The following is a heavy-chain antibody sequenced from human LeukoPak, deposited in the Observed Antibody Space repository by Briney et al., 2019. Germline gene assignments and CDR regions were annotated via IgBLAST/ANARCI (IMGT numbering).Heavy chain of an antibody. J-gene: IGHJ4*02. CDR3: ARGTGNYYGY. CDR2: ISGSGGST. D-gene: IGHD3/OR15-3a*01. Sequence: PGGSLRLSCAASGFTVSSNYMSWVRQAPGKGLEWVSVISGSGGSTYYADSVKGRFTISRDNSKNTLYLQMNSLRAEDTAVYYCARGTGNYYGYWGQGTLVTVSS. V-gene: IGHV3-23*01. CDR1: GFTVSSNY.